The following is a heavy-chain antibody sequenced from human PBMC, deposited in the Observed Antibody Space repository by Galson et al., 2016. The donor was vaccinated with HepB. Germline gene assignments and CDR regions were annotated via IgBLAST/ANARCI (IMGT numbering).Heavy chain of an antibody. D-gene: IGHD1-14*01. Sequence: SLRLSCAASGFNFSRYDMHWVRHVTGKGLEWVSAIGTAGDTYYPGSVKGRFTISRENAKNSLYLQMNSLRDEDTAVYYCARDGGGTGGYYYYAMDVWGQGTTVTASS. V-gene: IGHV3-13*01. CDR1: GFNFSRYD. CDR2: IGTAGDT. CDR3: ARDGGGTGGYYYYAMDV. J-gene: IGHJ6*02.